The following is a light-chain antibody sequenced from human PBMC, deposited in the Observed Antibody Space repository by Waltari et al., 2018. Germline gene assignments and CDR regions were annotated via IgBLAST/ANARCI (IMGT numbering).Light chain of an antibody. CDR1: RTDIGAYNY. CDR2: DVS. CDR3: SSYTNTNTFVL. V-gene: IGLV2-14*03. J-gene: IGLJ2*01. Sequence: QSALTQPASVSGSPGQSITISCIGTRTDIGAYNYVSWYQQYPCKAPKLMIFDVSKRPLGVSDRFSASKSANTASLTISGLQAEDEADYYCSSYTNTNTFVLFGGGTKVTVL.